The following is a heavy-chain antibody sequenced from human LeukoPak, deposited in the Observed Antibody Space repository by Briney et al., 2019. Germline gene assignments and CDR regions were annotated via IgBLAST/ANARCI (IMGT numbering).Heavy chain of an antibody. D-gene: IGHD1-26*01. CDR1: GGSISDYY. V-gene: IGHV4-59*01. CDR2: IFGSGGF. CDR3: AREKDTGSNHAKIRYDI. Sequence: SGTLSLTCTVSGGSISDYYWSWIRQPPGKGLEWVGGIFGSGGFNYNPSLKSRLSISVDTSNNQFSLKLTSATAADTAVYYCAREKDTGSNHAKIRYDIWGQGTMVTVSS. J-gene: IGHJ3*02.